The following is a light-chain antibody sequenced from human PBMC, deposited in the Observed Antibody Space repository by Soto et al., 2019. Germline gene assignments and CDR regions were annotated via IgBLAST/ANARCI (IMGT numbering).Light chain of an antibody. Sequence: EIVMTQSPATLSVSPGERATLSCRASQSVSSNLAWYQQKPGQAPRLLIYGASTRATGIPARFSGSGSGTEFTLTISSLQSEDFAVYYCQYHTDWPPYTFGQGTTLEI. J-gene: IGKJ2*01. CDR2: GAS. CDR1: QSVSSN. V-gene: IGKV3-15*01. CDR3: QYHTDWPPYT.